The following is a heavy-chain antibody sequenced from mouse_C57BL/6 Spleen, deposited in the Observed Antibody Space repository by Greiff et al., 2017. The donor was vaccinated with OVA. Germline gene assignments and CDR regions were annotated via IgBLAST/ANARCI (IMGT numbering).Heavy chain of an antibody. J-gene: IGHJ4*01. CDR3: TRSYYGDMDY. CDR2: IDPETGGT. V-gene: IGHV1-15*01. CDR1: GYTFTDYE. D-gene: IGHD1-1*01. Sequence: QVQLKDSGAELVRPGASVTLSCKASGYTFTDYEMHWVKQTPVHGLEWIGAIDPETGGTAYNQKFKGKAILTADKSSSTAYMELRSLTAEDSAVYYCTRSYYGDMDYWGQGTSVTVSS.